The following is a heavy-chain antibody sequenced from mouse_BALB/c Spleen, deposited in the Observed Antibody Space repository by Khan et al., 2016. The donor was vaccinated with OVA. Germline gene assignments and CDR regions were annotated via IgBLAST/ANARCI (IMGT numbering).Heavy chain of an antibody. V-gene: IGHV5-9-3*01. J-gene: IGHJ1*01. CDR1: GFTFSSYA. CDR2: IISGGNYT. D-gene: IGHD1-1*01. CDR3: TRPPITTVVATSYWFFDV. Sequence: EVELVESGGGLVKPGGSLILSCAASGFTFSSYAMSWVRQTPEKMLEWVATIISGGNYTYYPDSVKGRFTISRDNAKNTLYLQLSSLRSEDTAMYYCTRPPITTVVATSYWFFDVWGAGTTVTVSS.